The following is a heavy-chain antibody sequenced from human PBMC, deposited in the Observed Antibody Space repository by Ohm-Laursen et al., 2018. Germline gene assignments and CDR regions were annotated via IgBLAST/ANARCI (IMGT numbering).Heavy chain of an antibody. V-gene: IGHV4-59*01. CDR1: GGSISSYY. CDR2: IYYSGSA. D-gene: IGHD5-12*01. Sequence: SETLSLTCTVSGGSISSYYWNWIRQPPGKGLEWIGYIYYSGSANYNPSLKSRVTISVDTSKNQFSLKLSSVTAADTAVYYCARDSGYDRTNFDYWGQGTLVTVSS. CDR3: ARDSGYDRTNFDY. J-gene: IGHJ4*02.